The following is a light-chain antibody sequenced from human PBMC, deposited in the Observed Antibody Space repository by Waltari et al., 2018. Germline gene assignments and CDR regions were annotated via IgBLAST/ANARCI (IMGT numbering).Light chain of an antibody. CDR3: QQYATTPRT. V-gene: IGKV4-1*01. CDR2: WAP. J-gene: IGKJ2*02. CDR1: QSVLYSPNNKNY. Sequence: DIVMTQSPDSLAVSLGERATINCKSSQSVLYSPNNKNYLAWFQQKPGQPPKLLIYWAPTRESGVPDRFSGSGYVTDFTLTISSLQAEDVAIYYCQQYATTPRTFGQGTKLKIK.